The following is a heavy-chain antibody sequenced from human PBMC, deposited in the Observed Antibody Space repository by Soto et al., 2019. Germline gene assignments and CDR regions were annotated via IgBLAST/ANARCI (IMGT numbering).Heavy chain of an antibody. CDR2: INHSGST. CDR3: ARERNGDCSSTSCYGGGYFDY. J-gene: IGHJ4*02. CDR1: GGSFSGYY. V-gene: IGHV4-34*01. Sequence: SETLSLTCAVYGGSFSGYYWSWIRQPPGKGLEWIGEINHSGSTNYNPSLKSRVTISVDTSKNQFSLKLSSVTAADTAVYYCARERNGDCSSTSCYGGGYFDYWGQGTLVTVS. D-gene: IGHD2-2*01.